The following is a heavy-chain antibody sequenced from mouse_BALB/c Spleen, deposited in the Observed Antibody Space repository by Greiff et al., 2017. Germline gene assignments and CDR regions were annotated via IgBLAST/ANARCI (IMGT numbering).Heavy chain of an antibody. D-gene: IGHD1-1*01. CDR2: ISSGGSYT. Sequence: EVMLVESGGGLVKPGGSLKLSCAASGFTFSSYAMSWVRQTPEKRLEWVATISSGGSYTYYPDSVKGRFTISRDNAKNTLYLQMSSLRSEDTAMYYCARHGITTVVDSRYAMDYWGQGTSVTVSA. J-gene: IGHJ4*01. V-gene: IGHV5-9-3*01. CDR3: ARHGITTVVDSRYAMDY. CDR1: GFTFSSYA.